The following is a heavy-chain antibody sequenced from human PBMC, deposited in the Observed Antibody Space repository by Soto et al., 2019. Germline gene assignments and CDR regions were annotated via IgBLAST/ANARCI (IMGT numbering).Heavy chain of an antibody. CDR2: MNPNTGNS. V-gene: IGHV1-8*01. CDR1: GYTFSIYD. J-gene: IGHJ4*02. CDR3: ARRAETNGWNGFGADKYYFDF. D-gene: IGHD1-1*01. Sequence: ASVKVSCKASGYTFSIYDICWVRKATGQGLEWMGWMNPNTGNSAYAQKFQGRVTVTSDTSINTVHMELSSLRSEDTAVYYCARRAETNGWNGFGADKYYFDFWGQGTLVTVSS.